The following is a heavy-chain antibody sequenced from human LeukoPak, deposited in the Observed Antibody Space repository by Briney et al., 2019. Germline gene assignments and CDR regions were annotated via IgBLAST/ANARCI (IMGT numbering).Heavy chain of an antibody. J-gene: IGHJ4*02. D-gene: IGHD1-26*01. CDR1: GFTFSSYG. CDR3: AKGPKSVGATTSVDY. V-gene: IGHV3-30*02. Sequence: GESLKISCAASGFTFSSYGMHWVRQAPGKGLEWVAFIRYDGSNKYYADSVKGRFTISRDNSKNTLYLQMNSLRAEDTAVYYCAKGPKSVGATTSVDYWGQGTLVTVSS. CDR2: IRYDGSNK.